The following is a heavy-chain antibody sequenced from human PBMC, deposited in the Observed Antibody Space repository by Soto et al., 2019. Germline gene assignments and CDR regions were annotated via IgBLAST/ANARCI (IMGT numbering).Heavy chain of an antibody. Sequence: ASVKVSCKASGYTFTGYYMHWVRQAPGQGLEWMGWINPNSGDTKYSQKFQGRVTITRDTSASTAYMELSSLRSEDTAVYYCARVVFPYSSLFDPWGQGTLVTVSS. D-gene: IGHD2-21*01. CDR3: ARVVFPYSSLFDP. CDR2: INPNSGDT. V-gene: IGHV1-2*02. J-gene: IGHJ5*02. CDR1: GYTFTGYY.